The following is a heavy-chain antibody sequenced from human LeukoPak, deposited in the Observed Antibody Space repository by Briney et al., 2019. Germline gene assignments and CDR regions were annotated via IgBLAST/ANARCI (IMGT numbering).Heavy chain of an antibody. V-gene: IGHV4-61*05. CDR2: IYYSGST. Sequence: SETLSLTCTVSGGSISSSSYYWSWIRQPPGKGLEWIGYIYYSGSTNYNPSLKSRVTISVDTSKNQFSLKLSSVTAADTAVYYCARQVAYYYGMDVWGQGTTVTVSS. D-gene: IGHD2-15*01. CDR3: ARQVAYYYGMDV. J-gene: IGHJ6*02. CDR1: GGSISSSSYY.